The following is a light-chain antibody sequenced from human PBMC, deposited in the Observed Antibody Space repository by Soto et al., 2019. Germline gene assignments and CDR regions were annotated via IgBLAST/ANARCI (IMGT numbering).Light chain of an antibody. CDR1: QRLSSN. J-gene: IGKJ1*01. CDR3: QQYINWPRT. CDR2: GAS. V-gene: IGKV3-15*01. Sequence: DIVLTQSPVTLSVSPGERVTLSCRASQRLSSNLAWYQQRPGQAPRLLIYGASIRATDIPARFIGSGSGTEFTLTISSLQSEDFAVYYCQQYINWPRTFGQGTKVDI.